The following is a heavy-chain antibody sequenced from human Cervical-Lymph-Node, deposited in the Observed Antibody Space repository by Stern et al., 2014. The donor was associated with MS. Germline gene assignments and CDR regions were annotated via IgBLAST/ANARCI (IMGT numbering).Heavy chain of an antibody. D-gene: IGHD4-17*01. CDR2: INPSSGLA. CDR3: ARAHDSGDFRTFDF. CDR1: GYTLTAYY. J-gene: IGHJ4*02. Sequence: QMPLVQYGAEVKRPGASVKVSCKASGYTLTAYYLHWVRQAPGQGLEWMGWINPSSGLADDAQTFQGRVTMTRDTSLNTAYMDLSRLNSDDTAIYYCARAHDSGDFRTFDFWGQGALVTVSS. V-gene: IGHV1-2*02.